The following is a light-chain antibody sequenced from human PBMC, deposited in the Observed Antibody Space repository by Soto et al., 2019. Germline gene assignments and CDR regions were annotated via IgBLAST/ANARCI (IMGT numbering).Light chain of an antibody. V-gene: IGLV2-14*03. CDR1: SSDVGGYNS. CDR2: DVS. J-gene: IGLJ2*01. CDR3: SSYTSRSTLV. Sequence: QSVLTQPASVSGSPGQSITISWTGTSSDVGGYNSVSWYQQHPGKAPKLMIYDVSNRPSGVSNRFSGSKSGNTASLTISGLQAEDEADYYCSSYTSRSTLVFGGGTKLT.